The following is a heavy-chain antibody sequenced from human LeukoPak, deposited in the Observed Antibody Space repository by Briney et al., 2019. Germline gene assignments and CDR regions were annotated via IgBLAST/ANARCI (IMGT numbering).Heavy chain of an antibody. Sequence: GGSLRLSCAASGFTFSRYWMSWARQAPGKGLEWVASINQDGSEKYYVDAVRGRVTISRDNAKNSLDLQVNSLRAEDTAVYYCARDRGSYYLSGDYWGQGTLVTVSS. CDR1: GFTFSRYW. D-gene: IGHD1-26*01. V-gene: IGHV3-7*01. CDR3: ARDRGSYYLSGDY. CDR2: INQDGSEK. J-gene: IGHJ4*02.